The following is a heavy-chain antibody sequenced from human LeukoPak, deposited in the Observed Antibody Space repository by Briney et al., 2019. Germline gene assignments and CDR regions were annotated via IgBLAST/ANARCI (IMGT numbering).Heavy chain of an antibody. CDR1: GYSFTTYW. J-gene: IGHJ4*02. Sequence: GESLKISCKGSGYSFTTYWIAWVRQMPGKGLECMGIIYPGDSDTRYSPSFQGQVTISADKSISTAYLQWSSLKASDTAMYYCARQDHSSSWAYWGQGTLVTVSS. V-gene: IGHV5-51*01. CDR2: IYPGDSDT. D-gene: IGHD6-13*01. CDR3: ARQDHSSSWAY.